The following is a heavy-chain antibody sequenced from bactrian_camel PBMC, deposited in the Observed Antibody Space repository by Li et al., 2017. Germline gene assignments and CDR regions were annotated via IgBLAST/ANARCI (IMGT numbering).Heavy chain of an antibody. J-gene: IGHJ4*01. CDR2: IDTDGST. Sequence: HVQLVESGGGSVQTGGSLRLSCVASGFPSPCMGWFRQAPGKEREGVATIDTDGSTRYADSVKGRFTISVDNARNTVYLQMDSLEPEDTATYYCVSGPLGWVGYQYWGQGTQVTVS. V-gene: IGHV3S53*01. CDR1: GFPSPC. CDR3: VSGPLGWVGYQY. D-gene: IGHD5*01.